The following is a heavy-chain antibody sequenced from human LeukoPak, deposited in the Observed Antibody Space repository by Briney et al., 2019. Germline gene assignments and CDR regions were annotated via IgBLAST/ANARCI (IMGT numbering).Heavy chain of an antibody. CDR3: ARGFGVVVAAIDY. Sequence: SETLSLTCTVSGGSISSGSYYWSWIRQPAGKGLEWIGRIYTSGSTNYNPSLKSRVTISVDTSRNQFSLKLSSVTAADTAVYYCARGFGVVVAAIDYWGQGTLVTVSS. D-gene: IGHD2-15*01. CDR2: IYTSGST. V-gene: IGHV4-61*02. CDR1: GGSISSGSYY. J-gene: IGHJ4*02.